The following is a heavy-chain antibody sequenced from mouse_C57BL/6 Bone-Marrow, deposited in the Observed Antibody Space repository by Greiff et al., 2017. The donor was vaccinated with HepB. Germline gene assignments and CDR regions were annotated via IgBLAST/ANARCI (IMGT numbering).Heavy chain of an antibody. CDR2: FYPGSGSI. Sequence: QVTLKESGAELVKPGASVKLSCKASGYTFTEYTIHWVKQRSGQGLEWIGWFYPGSGSIKYNEKFKDKATLTADKSSSTVYMERSRLTSEDSAVYFCARHELTTVVATDYAMDYWGQGTSVTVSS. CDR3: ARHELTTVVATDYAMDY. D-gene: IGHD1-1*01. CDR1: GYTFTEYT. V-gene: IGHV1-62-2*01. J-gene: IGHJ4*01.